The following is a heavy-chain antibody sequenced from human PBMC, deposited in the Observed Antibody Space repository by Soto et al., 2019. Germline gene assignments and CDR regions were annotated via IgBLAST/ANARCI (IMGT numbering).Heavy chain of an antibody. CDR1: GGTFSSHS. Sequence: VQLMQSGAEVKQPGSSVKVSCKASGGTFSSHSLNGVRQAPGQGLEWMGGIITLFGTANYAQHFQGRVTITADQSTSTAYMELNSLRSDDTAVYYCAREVGYGDFSAARLDWGQGTLVTVSS. J-gene: IGHJ4*02. CDR2: IITLFGTA. V-gene: IGHV1-69*01. CDR3: AREVGYGDFSAARLD. D-gene: IGHD4-17*01.